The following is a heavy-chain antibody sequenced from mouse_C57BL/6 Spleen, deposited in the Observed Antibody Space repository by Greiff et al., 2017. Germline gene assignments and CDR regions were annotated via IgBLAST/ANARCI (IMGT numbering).Heavy chain of an antibody. CDR2: IYPRAGST. Sequence: VQLQQSDAELVKPGASVKISCKVSGYTFTDHTIHWMKQRPEQGLEWIGYIYPRAGSTKYNEKFKGKATLTADKSSSTAYMQLNSLTSGDSAVYFCARNYGSSYGYFDVWGTGTTVTVSS. D-gene: IGHD1-1*01. CDR1: GYTFTDHT. V-gene: IGHV1-78*01. CDR3: ARNYGSSYGYFDV. J-gene: IGHJ1*03.